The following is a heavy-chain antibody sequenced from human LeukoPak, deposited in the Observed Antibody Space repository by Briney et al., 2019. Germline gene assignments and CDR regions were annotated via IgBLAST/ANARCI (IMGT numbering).Heavy chain of an antibody. V-gene: IGHV1-2*02. CDR2: INPNSGGT. CDR3: ARADDYGDYFNMAHFDY. CDR1: GYTFTGYY. D-gene: IGHD4-17*01. J-gene: IGHJ4*02. Sequence: ASVKVSCKASGYTFTGYYMHWVRQAPGQGLEWMGWINPNSGGTNYAQKFQGRVTMTRDTSISTAYMELSRLRSGDTAVYYCARADDYGDYFNMAHFDYWGQGTLVTVSS.